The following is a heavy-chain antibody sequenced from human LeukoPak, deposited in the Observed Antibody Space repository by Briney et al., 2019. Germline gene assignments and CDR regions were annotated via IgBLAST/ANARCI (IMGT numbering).Heavy chain of an antibody. D-gene: IGHD6-6*01. Sequence: SETLSLTCTVSGGSISSYYWSWIRQPAGKGLEWIGRNYTSGSTNYNPSLKSRVTMSVDTSKNQFSLKLSSVTAADTAVYYCARERGFSSSSTYYFDYWGQGTLVTVSS. CDR3: ARERGFSSSSTYYFDY. CDR2: NYTSGST. V-gene: IGHV4-4*07. CDR1: GGSISSYY. J-gene: IGHJ4*02.